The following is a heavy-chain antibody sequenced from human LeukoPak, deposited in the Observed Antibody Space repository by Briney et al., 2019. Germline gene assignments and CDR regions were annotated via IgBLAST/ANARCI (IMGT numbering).Heavy chain of an antibody. CDR3: ARGHTWFPKSFDY. V-gene: IGHV3-21*01. J-gene: IGHJ4*02. Sequence: PGGSLRLSCAASGFTFSNYAMTWVRQAPGKGLEWVSSISSTSSYTYFADSMKGRFTISRDNAKNSLFLQMNSLRAGDTAVYYCARGHTWFPKSFDYWGQGALVTVSS. D-gene: IGHD3-10*01. CDR1: GFTFSNYA. CDR2: ISSTSSYT.